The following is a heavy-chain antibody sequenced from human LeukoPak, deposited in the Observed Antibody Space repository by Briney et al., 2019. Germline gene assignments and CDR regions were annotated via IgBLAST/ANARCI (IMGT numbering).Heavy chain of an antibody. Sequence: SETLSLTCTVSGGSISSYYWSWIRQPPGKGLEWIGYIYYSGSTNYNPSLKSRVTISVDTSKNQFSLKLSSVTAADTAVYCCARGSFCSSTSCFRNWFDPWGQGTLVTVSS. CDR1: GGSISSYY. CDR2: IYYSGST. CDR3: ARGSFCSSTSCFRNWFDP. D-gene: IGHD2-2*01. V-gene: IGHV4-59*01. J-gene: IGHJ5*02.